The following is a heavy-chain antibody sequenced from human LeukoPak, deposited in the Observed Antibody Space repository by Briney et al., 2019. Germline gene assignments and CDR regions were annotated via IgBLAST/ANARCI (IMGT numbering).Heavy chain of an antibody. D-gene: IGHD6-13*01. CDR3: ARDTLYSSSWYGY. CDR2: INPNSSGT. V-gene: IGHV1-2*02. CDR1: GYTFTGYY. Sequence: GASVKVSCKASGYTFTGYYMHWVRQAPGQGLELMGWINPNSSGTNYAQKFQGRVTMTRDTSISTAYMELSRLRSDDTAVYYCARDTLYSSSWYGYWGQGTLVTVSS. J-gene: IGHJ4*02.